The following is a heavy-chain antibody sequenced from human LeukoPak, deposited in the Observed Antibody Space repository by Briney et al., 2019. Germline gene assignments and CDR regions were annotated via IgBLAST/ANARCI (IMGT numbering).Heavy chain of an antibody. V-gene: IGHV3-23*01. J-gene: IGHJ4*02. CDR1: GFKFNIYT. CDR3: AKMRGMPREAYHFDR. Sequence: PGGSLRLSCAASGFKFNIYTMSWVRQARGKGLEWISAVGSGGTRYYADSVKGRFTISRDNSENTVSLQMDSLRADDTAMYYCAKMRGMPREAYHFDRWGQGTLVAVSS. CDR2: VGSGGTR. D-gene: IGHD1-26*01.